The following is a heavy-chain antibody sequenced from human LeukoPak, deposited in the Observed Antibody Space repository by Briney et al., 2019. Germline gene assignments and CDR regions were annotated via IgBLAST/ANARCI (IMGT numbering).Heavy chain of an antibody. CDR2: ISAYNGNT. Sequence: ASVKVSCKASGYTFTSYGISGVRQAPGQGLEWMGWISAYNGNTNYAQKLQGRDTMTTDTSTSTAYMELRSLRSDDTAVYYCARSTDQLLWFDEPQLDYGMDVWGKGTTVTVSS. V-gene: IGHV1-18*04. CDR1: GYTFTSYG. CDR3: ARSTDQLLWFDEPQLDYGMDV. D-gene: IGHD3-10*01. J-gene: IGHJ6*04.